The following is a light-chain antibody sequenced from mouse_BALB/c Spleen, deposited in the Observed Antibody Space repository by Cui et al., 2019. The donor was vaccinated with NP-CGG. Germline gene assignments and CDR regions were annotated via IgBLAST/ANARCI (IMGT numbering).Light chain of an antibody. CDR2: GTN. CDR3: ALWYSNHWV. CDR1: TGAVTTNNY. J-gene: IGLJ1*01. V-gene: IGLV1*01. Sequence: QAVVTQESALTTSPGETVTFTCRSSTGAVTTNNYADWVQEKPDHLFTGLIGGTNNRAPGVPARCSGSLIGDKAALTITGAQTEDEAIYFCALWYSNHWVFGGGTKLTVL.